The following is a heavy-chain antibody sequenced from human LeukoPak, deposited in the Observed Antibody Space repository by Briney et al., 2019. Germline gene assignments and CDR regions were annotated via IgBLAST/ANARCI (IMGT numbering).Heavy chain of an antibody. Sequence: PGGSPRLSCAASGFTFSNYGMHWGRQAPGKGLEWVAVIWYDGSNKYYADSVKGRFTISRDNSKNTLYLQMNSLRAEDTAVYYCASALDYYDSRDIDYWGQGTRVTVSS. V-gene: IGHV3-33*01. CDR2: IWYDGSNK. CDR1: GFTFSNYG. J-gene: IGHJ4*02. D-gene: IGHD3-22*01. CDR3: ASALDYYDSRDIDY.